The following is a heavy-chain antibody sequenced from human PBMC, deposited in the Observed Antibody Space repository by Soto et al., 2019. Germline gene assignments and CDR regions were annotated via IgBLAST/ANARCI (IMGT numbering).Heavy chain of an antibody. V-gene: IGHV4-59*08. CDR2: IYYSGST. CDR3: ARRIVVVTATVFDI. Sequence: QVQLQESGPGLVKPSETLSLICSVSGGSISSYYWSWIRQPPGKGLEWIGYIYYSGSTNYNPSLTGRVTIAVDTSKKQSSMKLSSVTAADTAVYYCARRIVVVTATVFDIWGQGTMVTVSS. CDR1: GGSISSYY. D-gene: IGHD2-21*02. J-gene: IGHJ3*02.